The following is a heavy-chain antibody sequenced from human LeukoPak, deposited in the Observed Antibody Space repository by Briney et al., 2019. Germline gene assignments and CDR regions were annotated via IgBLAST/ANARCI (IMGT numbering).Heavy chain of an antibody. D-gene: IGHD1-26*01. CDR3: ARGKAKFGGSLV. J-gene: IGHJ4*02. V-gene: IGHV4-39*07. Sequence: SETLSLTCTVSGGSISSYYWGWIRQPPGKGLEWIGSIYYSGSTYYNPSLKSRVTISVDTSKNQFSLKLSSVTAADTAVYYCARGKAKFGGSLVWGQGTLVTVSS. CDR1: GGSISSYY. CDR2: IYYSGST.